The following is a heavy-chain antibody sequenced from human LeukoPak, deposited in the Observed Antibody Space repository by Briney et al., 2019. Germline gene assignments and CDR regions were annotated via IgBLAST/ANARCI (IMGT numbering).Heavy chain of an antibody. D-gene: IGHD2-2*01. CDR3: AKEVVPGTSRSFDY. CDR1: GFTFSSYA. Sequence: GGSLRLSCAASGFTFSSYAMNWVRQAPGKGLEWVSGISGSGSTTHYADSVKGRFTISRDNSKNTVYLQMNSLRAEDTAIYYCAKEVVPGTSRSFDYWGQGTLVTVSS. J-gene: IGHJ4*02. CDR2: ISGSGSTT. V-gene: IGHV3-23*01.